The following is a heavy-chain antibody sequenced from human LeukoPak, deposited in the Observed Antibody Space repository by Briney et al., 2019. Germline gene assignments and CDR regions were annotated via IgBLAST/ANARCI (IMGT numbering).Heavy chain of an antibody. V-gene: IGHV4-34*01. D-gene: IGHD6-19*01. Sequence: KSAETLSLPCAVYGGSFSGYYWSWIRPPPGKGLEWIGEINHSESTNYNPSLKSRVSISVDTSQNQFSLKLSSVTAADTAVYYCARGAIAVAGLFWFDPWGQGTLVTVSS. CDR2: INHSEST. J-gene: IGHJ5*02. CDR1: GGSFSGYY. CDR3: ARGAIAVAGLFWFDP.